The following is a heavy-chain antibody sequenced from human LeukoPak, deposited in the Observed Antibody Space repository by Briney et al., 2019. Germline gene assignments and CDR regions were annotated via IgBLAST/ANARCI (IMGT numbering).Heavy chain of an antibody. D-gene: IGHD5-24*01. Sequence: PGGSLRLSCAASGFTFSSYAMHWVRQAPGKGLEWVAVISYDGSNKYYADSVKGRFTISRDNSKNTLYLQMNSLRAEDTAVYYCARDGDSDQITFVDYWGQGTLVTVSS. V-gene: IGHV3-30-3*01. CDR1: GFTFSSYA. CDR2: ISYDGSNK. CDR3: ARDGDSDQITFVDY. J-gene: IGHJ4*02.